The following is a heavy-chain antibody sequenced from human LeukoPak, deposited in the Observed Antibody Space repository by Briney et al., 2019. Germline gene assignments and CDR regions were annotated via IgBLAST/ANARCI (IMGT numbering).Heavy chain of an antibody. D-gene: IGHD3-3*01. CDR2: INHSGST. V-gene: IGHV4-34*09. CDR3: AVFGWYFDY. J-gene: IGHJ4*02. Sequence: SETLSLTCAVYGGSFSGYYWSWIRQPPGKGLEWIGEINHSGSTNYNPSLKSRVTISVDTSKNQFSLKLSSVTAADTAVYYCAVFGWYFDYWGQGTLVTVSS. CDR1: GGSFSGYY.